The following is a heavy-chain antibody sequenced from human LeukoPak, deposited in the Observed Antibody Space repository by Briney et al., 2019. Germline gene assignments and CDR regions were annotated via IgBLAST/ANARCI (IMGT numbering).Heavy chain of an antibody. V-gene: IGHV4-59*01. CDR1: GGSISSYY. CDR2: IFYSGST. CDR3: ARGGITLPYYYYYYMDV. D-gene: IGHD3-10*01. Sequence: SETLSLTCTVSGGSISSYYWSWIRQPPGKGLEWIGYIFYSGSTNYNPSLKSRVTISVDTSKNQFSLKLSSVTAADTAVYYCARGGITLPYYYYYYMDVWGKGTTVTVSS. J-gene: IGHJ6*03.